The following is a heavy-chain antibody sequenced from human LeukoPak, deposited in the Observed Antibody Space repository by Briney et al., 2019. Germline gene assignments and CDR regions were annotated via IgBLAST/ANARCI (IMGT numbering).Heavy chain of an antibody. CDR3: ARGPPPYYYDSSGYYSLFDY. CDR1: GGSFSGYY. Sequence: SETLSLTCAVYGGSFSGYYWSWIRQPPGKGLEWIGEINHSGSTNYNPSLKSRVTISVDTSKNQSSLKLSSVTAADTAVYYCARGPPPYYYDSSGYYSLFDYWGQGTLVTVSS. D-gene: IGHD3-22*01. CDR2: INHSGST. J-gene: IGHJ4*01. V-gene: IGHV4-34*01.